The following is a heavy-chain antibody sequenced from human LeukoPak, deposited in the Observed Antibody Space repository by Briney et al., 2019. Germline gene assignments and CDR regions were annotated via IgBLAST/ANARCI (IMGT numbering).Heavy chain of an antibody. V-gene: IGHV3-21*01. Sequence: GGSLRLSCAASGFTFSSDSMNWVRQAPGKGLEWVSSISSSSSYIYYADSVKGRFTISRDNAKDSLYLQMNSLRAEDTAVYYCARRLGQGYYGMDVWGKGTTVTVSS. J-gene: IGHJ6*04. CDR2: ISSSSSYI. D-gene: IGHD3-22*01. CDR3: ARRLGQGYYGMDV. CDR1: GFTFSSDS.